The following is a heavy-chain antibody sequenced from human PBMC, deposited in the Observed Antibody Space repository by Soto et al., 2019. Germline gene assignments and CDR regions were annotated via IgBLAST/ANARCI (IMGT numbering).Heavy chain of an antibody. V-gene: IGHV1-46*02. J-gene: IGHJ6*02. Sequence: AAVKLSCKASGHSLNHYYIHWVRQAPGLGLEWMAIDNPSGGFVTHAPKFQDRVTVTRDTSTSTVSMELSSLRSDDTAVYYCAIASIFDYHYVMAFCGQGTTVTVSS. CDR2: DNPSGGFV. CDR1: GHSLNHYY. CDR3: AIASIFDYHYVMAF.